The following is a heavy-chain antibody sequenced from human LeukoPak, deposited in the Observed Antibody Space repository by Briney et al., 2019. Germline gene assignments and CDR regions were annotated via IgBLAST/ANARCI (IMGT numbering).Heavy chain of an antibody. D-gene: IGHD3-10*01. CDR1: GGTFSSYA. CDR3: ARAVVLSGGYYGSGNPPGD. Sequence: SVKVSCKASGGTFSSYAISWVRQAPGQGLEWMGRIIPILGIANYAQKFQGRVTITADKSTSTAYMELSSLRSEDTAVYYCARAVVLSGGYYGSGNPPGDWGQGTLVTVSS. CDR2: IIPILGIA. V-gene: IGHV1-69*04. J-gene: IGHJ4*02.